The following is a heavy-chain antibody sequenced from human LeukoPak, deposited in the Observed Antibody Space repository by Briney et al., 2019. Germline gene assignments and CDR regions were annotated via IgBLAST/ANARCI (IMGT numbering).Heavy chain of an antibody. CDR2: IIPIFGTA. CDR3: ARDSRGFFGVVV. CDR1: GGTFSSYA. Sequence: GASVKVSCKASGGTFSSYAISWVRQAPGQGLEWMGGIIPIFGTANYAQKFQGRVTITADKSTSTAYMELSSLRSEDTAVYYCARDSRGFFGVVVWGQGTLVTVSS. V-gene: IGHV1-69*06. D-gene: IGHD3-3*01. J-gene: IGHJ4*02.